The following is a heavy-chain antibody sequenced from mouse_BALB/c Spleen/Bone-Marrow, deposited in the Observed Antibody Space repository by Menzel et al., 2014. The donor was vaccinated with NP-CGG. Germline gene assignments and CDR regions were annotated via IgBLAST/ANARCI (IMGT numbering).Heavy chain of an antibody. CDR2: INPSTGYT. J-gene: IGHJ3*01. V-gene: IGHV1-7*01. CDR1: DYTFTNYW. D-gene: IGHD2-10*01. CDR3: ASYRFAY. Sequence: EQLQESGAELAKPGASMKMSCKASDYTFTNYWMHWVKQRPGQGLEWIGYINPSTGYTEYNQKFKDKATLTADKSSSTAYMQLSRLTSEDSAVYYCASYRFAYWGQGTLVTVSA.